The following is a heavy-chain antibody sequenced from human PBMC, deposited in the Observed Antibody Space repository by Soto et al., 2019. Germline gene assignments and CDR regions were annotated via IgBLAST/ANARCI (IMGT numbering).Heavy chain of an antibody. Sequence: QITLKESGPTLVKPTQTLTLTCTFSGFSLSTSGVGVGWIRQPPGKALEWLALIYWDDDKRYSPSLKSRLTITKDTSKNQVVLTMTNMDPVETATYYCALAREYSGYRQPTNFDYWGQGTLVTVSS. D-gene: IGHD5-12*01. CDR1: GFSLSTSGVG. CDR2: IYWDDDK. CDR3: ALAREYSGYRQPTNFDY. V-gene: IGHV2-5*02. J-gene: IGHJ4*02.